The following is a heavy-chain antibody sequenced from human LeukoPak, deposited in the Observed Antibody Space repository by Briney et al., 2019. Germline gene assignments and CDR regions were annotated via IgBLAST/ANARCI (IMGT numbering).Heavy chain of an antibody. Sequence: GASVKVSCKASGYTFTNYHMHWVRQAPGQGLEWMGIINPSGGSTSYAQKFQGRVTMTRDTSTSTVNMELSSLRSEDTAVYYCARAKTNGYGDYRPQFDPWGQGTLVTVSS. CDR1: GYTFTNYH. V-gene: IGHV1-46*01. J-gene: IGHJ5*02. CDR2: INPSGGST. D-gene: IGHD4-17*01. CDR3: ARAKTNGYGDYRPQFDP.